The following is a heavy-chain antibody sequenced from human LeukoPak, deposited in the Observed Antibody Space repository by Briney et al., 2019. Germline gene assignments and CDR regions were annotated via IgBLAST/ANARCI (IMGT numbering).Heavy chain of an antibody. Sequence: PSETLSLTCTVSGGSISSYYWSWIRQPPGKGLEWIGYIYYSWSTNYNPSLKTRVTISVDTSKNQFSLKVTSVTAADTAVYYCARFGEVHQWLYPFDYWGQGTLVTGSS. CDR1: GGSISSYY. J-gene: IGHJ4*02. V-gene: IGHV4-59*01. CDR3: ARFGEVHQWLYPFDY. CDR2: IYYSWST. D-gene: IGHD6-19*01.